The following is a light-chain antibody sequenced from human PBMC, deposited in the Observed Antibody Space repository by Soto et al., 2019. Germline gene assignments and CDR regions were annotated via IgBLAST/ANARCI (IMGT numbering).Light chain of an antibody. Sequence: EIVMTQSPVTLSVSPGERATLSCRASQSVSRNLAWYQQRPGQPPRLLIYDASTSATDIPARFSGSGSGTEFTLTISSLQSEDFAVYHCQQYNNWPETFGQGTKLEI. CDR1: QSVSRN. J-gene: IGKJ2*01. CDR3: QQYNNWPET. CDR2: DAS. V-gene: IGKV3-15*01.